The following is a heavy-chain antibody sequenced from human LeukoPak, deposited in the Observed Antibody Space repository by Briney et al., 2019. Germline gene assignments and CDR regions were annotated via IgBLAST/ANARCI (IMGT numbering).Heavy chain of an antibody. CDR2: INHSGNT. D-gene: IGHD3-22*01. CDR1: GGSFSGYY. CDR3: ARGRHDSSGYYQRDYYYMDV. V-gene: IGHV4-34*01. Sequence: PSETLSLTCAVYGGSFSGYYWSWIRQPPGKGLEWIGEINHSGNTNYNPSLKSRVTISVDTSKNQFSLKLSSVTAADTAVYYCARGRHDSSGYYQRDYYYMDVWGKGTTVTVSS. J-gene: IGHJ6*03.